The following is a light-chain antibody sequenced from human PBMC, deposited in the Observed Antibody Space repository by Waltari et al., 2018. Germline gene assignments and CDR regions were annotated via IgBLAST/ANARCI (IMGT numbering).Light chain of an antibody. J-gene: IGLJ2*01. CDR1: NGYIATNY. CDR3: QSYDSTTVV. V-gene: IGLV6-57*02. Sequence: FMLTQPHSVSESPGKTVIISCTGSNGYIATNYVQWYQQRPGSAPITVIYADDQRPSGVPDRFSGSIDSSSNSASRTISGLQTEDEGDYYCQSYDSTTVVFGGGTKLTVL. CDR2: ADD.